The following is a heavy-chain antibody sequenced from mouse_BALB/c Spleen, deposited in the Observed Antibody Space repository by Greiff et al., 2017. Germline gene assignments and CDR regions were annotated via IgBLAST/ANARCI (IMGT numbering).Heavy chain of an antibody. CDR3: ARGSYYGFAY. V-gene: IGHV5-6-3*01. Sequence: DVKLVESGGGLVQPGGSLKLSCAASGFTFSSYGMSWVRQTPDKRLELVATINSNGGSTYYPDSVKGRFTISRDNAKNTLYLQMSSLKSEDTAMYYCARGSYYGFAYWGQGTLVTVSA. CDR1: GFTFSSYG. J-gene: IGHJ3*01. CDR2: INSNGGST. D-gene: IGHD1-1*01.